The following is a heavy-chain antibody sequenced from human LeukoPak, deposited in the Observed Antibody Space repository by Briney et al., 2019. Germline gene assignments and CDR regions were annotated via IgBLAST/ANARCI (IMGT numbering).Heavy chain of an antibody. V-gene: IGHV1-18*01. CDR2: ISAYNGNT. Sequence: GSSVKVSCKASGGTFSSYAISWVRQAPGQGLEWMGWISAYNGNTNYAQKLQGRVTMTTDTSTSTAYMELRSLRSDDTAVYYCAREGDYYGSGSYSREGAFDIWGQGTMVTVSS. D-gene: IGHD3-10*01. J-gene: IGHJ3*02. CDR3: AREGDYYGSGSYSREGAFDI. CDR1: GGTFSSYA.